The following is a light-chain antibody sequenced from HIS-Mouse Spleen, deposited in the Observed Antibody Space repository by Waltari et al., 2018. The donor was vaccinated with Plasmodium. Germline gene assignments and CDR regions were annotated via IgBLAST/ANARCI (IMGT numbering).Light chain of an antibody. Sequence: DIVITHSPAPLSVSPGQIATLSCRASQSISSNLAWYQQKPGQAPRLLIYGASTMATGIPARFSGSGSGTEFTLTISSLQSEDFAVYYCQQYNNWSFTFGPGTKVDIK. J-gene: IGKJ3*01. CDR1: QSISSN. CDR2: GAS. V-gene: IGKV3-15*01. CDR3: QQYNNWSFT.